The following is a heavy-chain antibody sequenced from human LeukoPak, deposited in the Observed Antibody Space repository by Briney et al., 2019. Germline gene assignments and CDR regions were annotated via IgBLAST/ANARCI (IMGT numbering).Heavy chain of an antibody. Sequence: PSETLSLTCAVSGYSISSGYYWGWIRQPPGKGLEWIGSIYHSGSTYYNPSLKSRVTISVDTSKNQFSLKLSSVTAADTAVYYCARRKVDTYYYDSSGYRYYFDYWGQGTLVTVSS. CDR3: ARRKVDTYYYDSSGYRYYFDY. CDR2: IYHSGST. D-gene: IGHD3-22*01. V-gene: IGHV4-38-2*01. CDR1: GYSISSGYY. J-gene: IGHJ4*02.